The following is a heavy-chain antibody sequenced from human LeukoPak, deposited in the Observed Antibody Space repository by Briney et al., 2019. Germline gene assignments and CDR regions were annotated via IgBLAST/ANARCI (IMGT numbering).Heavy chain of an antibody. V-gene: IGHV4-34*01. J-gene: IGHJ4*02. CDR3: ARGVSQDIVVVPQLTYYFDY. Sequence: PSETLSLTCAVYGGSFSGYYWSWIRQPPGKGLEWIGEINHSGSTNYNPSLKSRVTISVDTSKNQFSLKLSSVTAADTAVYYCARGVSQDIVVVPQLTYYFDYWGQGTLVTVSS. CDR2: INHSGST. CDR1: GGSFSGYY. D-gene: IGHD2-2*01.